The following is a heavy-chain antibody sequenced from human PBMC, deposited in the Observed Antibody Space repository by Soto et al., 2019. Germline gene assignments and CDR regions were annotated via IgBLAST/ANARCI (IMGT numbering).Heavy chain of an antibody. J-gene: IGHJ4*02. CDR2: ISFDGSNI. CDR3: ARDHDSSSWYGYLDY. Sequence: QVQLVESGGRVVQPGRSLRLSCAASGFTFNSNAMHWVRQAPGKGLEWVAVISFDGSNIFYGDSVKGRFTISRDNSENTLDLQMNSLRAEETARYYCARDHDSSSWYGYLDYLGQGTLVTLSS. D-gene: IGHD6-13*01. CDR1: GFTFNSNA. V-gene: IGHV3-33*01.